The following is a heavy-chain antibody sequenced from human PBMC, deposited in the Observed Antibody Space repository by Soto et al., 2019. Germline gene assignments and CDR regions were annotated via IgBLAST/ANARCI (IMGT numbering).Heavy chain of an antibody. V-gene: IGHV3-23*01. J-gene: IGHJ3*02. D-gene: IGHD6-13*01. CDR1: GFTFSNSA. CDR2: ISGDGGSA. CDR3: AKTGRYSSSWYPADAFDI. Sequence: EVQLLESGGGLVRPGGSLRLSCAASGFTFSNSAMNWVRQVPGEGLEWVSVISGDGGSASHAESVQGRFTISRDNSMNTLYLQMNSLRAEDTAVYYCAKTGRYSSSWYPADAFDIWGQGTMVTVSS.